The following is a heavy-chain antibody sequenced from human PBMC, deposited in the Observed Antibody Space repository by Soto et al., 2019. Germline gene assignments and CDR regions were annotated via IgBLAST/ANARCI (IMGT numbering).Heavy chain of an antibody. CDR1: GFTFSSYA. Sequence: GGSLRLSCAASGFTFSSYAMSWVRQAPGKGLEWVSAISGSGGSTYYADSVKGRFTISRDNSKNTLYLQMNSLRAEDTAVYYCAKDQFAEVGASNSFDYWGQGTLVTVSS. D-gene: IGHD1-26*01. CDR2: ISGSGGST. V-gene: IGHV3-23*01. J-gene: IGHJ4*02. CDR3: AKDQFAEVGASNSFDY.